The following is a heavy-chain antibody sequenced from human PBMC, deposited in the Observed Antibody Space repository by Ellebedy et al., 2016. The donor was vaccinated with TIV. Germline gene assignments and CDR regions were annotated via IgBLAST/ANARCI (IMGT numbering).Heavy chain of an antibody. CDR2: ISYNGVNK. J-gene: IGHJ4*02. D-gene: IGHD1-14*01. CDR1: GFTFSDHT. CDR3: AIGRTRGTTVDFDY. Sequence: GGSLRLSCAASGFTFSDHTMHWVRHTPGKGLEWVAVISYNGVNKYYADSVKGRFTISRDNSKNTVYLQMDSLTTEDTAVNYCAIGRTRGTTVDFDYWGQGSLVTVSS. V-gene: IGHV3-30-3*01.